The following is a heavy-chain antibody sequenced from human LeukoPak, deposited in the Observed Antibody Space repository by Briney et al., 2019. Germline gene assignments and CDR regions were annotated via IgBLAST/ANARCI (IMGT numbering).Heavy chain of an antibody. J-gene: IGHJ4*02. Sequence: GRALRLFCGAPGFTFDDYALHWGRQAPRKGLEVGSGISWNSGNIGYADSVKGRFTISRDNAKNSLYLQMNSLRAEDTALYYCAKTAGGLERPFDYWGQGTLVTVSS. CDR3: AKTAGGLERPFDY. D-gene: IGHD1-1*01. V-gene: IGHV3-9*01. CDR2: ISWNSGNI. CDR1: GFTFDDYA.